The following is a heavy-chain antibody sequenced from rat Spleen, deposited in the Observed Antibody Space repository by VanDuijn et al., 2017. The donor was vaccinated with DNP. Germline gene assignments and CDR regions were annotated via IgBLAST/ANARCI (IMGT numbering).Heavy chain of an antibody. CDR3: ARLPVPGRAPFDY. CDR2: ITNSGGST. J-gene: IGHJ2*01. Sequence: EVKLVESGGGLVQPGRSMKLSCAASGFTFSNYGMAWVRQAPKKGLEWVASITNSGGSTYYRDSVKGRFTISRDNAKSTLYLQMDSLRSEDTATYYCARLPVPGRAPFDYWGQGVMVTVSS. V-gene: IGHV5-25*01. CDR1: GFTFSNYG. D-gene: IGHD5-1*01.